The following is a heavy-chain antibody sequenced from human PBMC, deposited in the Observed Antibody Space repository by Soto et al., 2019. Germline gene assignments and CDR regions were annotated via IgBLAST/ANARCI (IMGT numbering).Heavy chain of an antibody. CDR1: GGSISSYY. J-gene: IGHJ6*02. D-gene: IGHD3-3*01. CDR2: IYTSGST. Sequence: QVQLQESGPGLVKPSETLSLTCTVSGGSISSYYWSWIRQPAGKGLEWIGRIYTSGSTNYNPSLKSRVTMSVDTSKNQFSLKLSSVTAADTAVYYCARYKAYYDFWSGYYTDYYHYYGMDVWGQGTTVTVSS. V-gene: IGHV4-4*07. CDR3: ARYKAYYDFWSGYYTDYYHYYGMDV.